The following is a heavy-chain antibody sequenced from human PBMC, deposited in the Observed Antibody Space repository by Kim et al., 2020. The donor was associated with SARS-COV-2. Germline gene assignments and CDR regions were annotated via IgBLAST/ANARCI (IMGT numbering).Heavy chain of an antibody. J-gene: IGHJ4*02. V-gene: IGHV3-23*01. CDR3: VKEVWSSSWAVPASFDY. D-gene: IGHD6-13*01. Sequence: GGSLRLSCAASGFTFSNHAMSWVRQAPGKGLEWVLGISYSGGVTYYADSMKGRFTISRDNSMNTLYLQMNSLRAEDTAVYYCVKEVWSSSWAVPASFDYWGQGTLVTVSS. CDR1: GFTFSNHA. CDR2: ISYSGGVT.